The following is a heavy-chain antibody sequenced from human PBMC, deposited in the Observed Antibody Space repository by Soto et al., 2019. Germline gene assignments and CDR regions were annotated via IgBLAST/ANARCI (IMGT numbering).Heavy chain of an antibody. CDR1: GGSISSSSYY. CDR3: ARESGEWGYNWFDP. Sequence: NPSETLSLTCTVSGGSISSSSYYWGWIRQPPGKGLEWIGSIYYSGSTYYNPSLKSRVTISADTSKNQFSLKLSSVTAADTAVYYCARESGEWGYNWFDPWGQGTLVTVSS. J-gene: IGHJ5*02. CDR2: IYYSGST. V-gene: IGHV4-39*02. D-gene: IGHD3-16*01.